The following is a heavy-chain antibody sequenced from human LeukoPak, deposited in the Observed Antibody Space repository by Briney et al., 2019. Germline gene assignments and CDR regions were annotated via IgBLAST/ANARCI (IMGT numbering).Heavy chain of an antibody. J-gene: IGHJ4*02. CDR3: ARAGGSFDY. D-gene: IGHD2-15*01. CDR1: GGSISSSSYY. Sequence: SETLSLTCTVSGGSISSSSYYWGWIRQPPGKGLEWIGSIYYSGSTYYNPSLKSRVTISVDTSKNQFSLKLSSVTAADTAVYYCARAGGSFDYWGQGTLVTVSS. CDR2: IYYSGST. V-gene: IGHV4-39*07.